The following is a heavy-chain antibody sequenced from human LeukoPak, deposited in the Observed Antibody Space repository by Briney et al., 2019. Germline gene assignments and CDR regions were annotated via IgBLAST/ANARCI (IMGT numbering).Heavy chain of an antibody. CDR2: ISSSSGTI. J-gene: IGHJ4*02. CDR1: GFTFSRHG. CDR3: AGDLITTITFDN. V-gene: IGHV3-48*01. D-gene: IGHD4-11*01. Sequence: GGTLRLSCVASGFTFSRHGMNWVRQAPGKGLEWVSYISSSSGTIYYADSVKGRFTISRDNAKNSLYLQMNNLRAEDSGVYYCAGDLITTITFDNWGQGTLVSVSS.